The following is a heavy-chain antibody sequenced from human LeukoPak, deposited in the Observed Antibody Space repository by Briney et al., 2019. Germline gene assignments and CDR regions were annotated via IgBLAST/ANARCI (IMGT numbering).Heavy chain of an antibody. V-gene: IGHV4-39*01. D-gene: IGHD2-2*03. Sequence: SETLSLTCTVSGGSISSSSYYWGWIRQPPGKGLEWIGSIYYSGSTYYNPSLKSRVTISVDTSKNQFSLKLSSVTAADTAVYYCARRIGSKSYYFDYWGQGTLVTVSS. CDR1: GGSISSSSYY. CDR2: IYYSGST. CDR3: ARRIGSKSYYFDY. J-gene: IGHJ4*02.